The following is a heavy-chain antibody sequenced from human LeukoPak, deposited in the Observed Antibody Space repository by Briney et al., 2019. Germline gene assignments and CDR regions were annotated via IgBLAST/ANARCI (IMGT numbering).Heavy chain of an antibody. CDR3: ARDRGFGEFYDY. D-gene: IGHD3-10*01. CDR1: GFTFDDYG. Sequence: GGSLRLSCAASGFTFDDYGMSWVRQAPGKGLEWVSGINWNGGSTGYADSVKGRFTISRDNSKNTLYLQMNSLRAEDTAVYYCARDRGFGEFYDYWGQGTLVTVSS. V-gene: IGHV3-20*04. CDR2: INWNGGST. J-gene: IGHJ4*02.